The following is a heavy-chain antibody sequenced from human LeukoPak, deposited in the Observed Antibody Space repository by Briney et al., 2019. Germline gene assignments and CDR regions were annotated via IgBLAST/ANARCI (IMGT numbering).Heavy chain of an antibody. Sequence: SETLSLTCTVSGGSISIYYWSWVRQPPGKGLEWIGYIYNSGSTTYNPSLKSRATISVDTSKNQFSLKLTSMTAADTAFYYCVRDRELHYWGQGILVTVSS. CDR1: GGSISIYY. V-gene: IGHV4-59*01. D-gene: IGHD1-7*01. CDR2: IYNSGST. CDR3: VRDRELHY. J-gene: IGHJ4*02.